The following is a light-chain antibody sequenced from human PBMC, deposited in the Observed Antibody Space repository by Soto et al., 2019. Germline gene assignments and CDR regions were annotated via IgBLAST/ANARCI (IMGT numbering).Light chain of an antibody. V-gene: IGKV4-1*01. CDR2: WAS. CDR3: QQYYSTPQT. CDR1: QSVLYSSNNKNY. Sequence: DIVMTQSPDSLAVSLGERATINCKSSQSVLYSSNNKNYLAWYQQKPGQPPKLLIYWASTRESGVPDRFSGSGSGTDFTLTISSPQAEDVAVYYCQQYYSTPQTFGGGTKVEIK. J-gene: IGKJ4*01.